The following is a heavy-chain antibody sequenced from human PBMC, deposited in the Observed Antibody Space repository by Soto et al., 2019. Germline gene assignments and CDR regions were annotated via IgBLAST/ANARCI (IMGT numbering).Heavy chain of an antibody. V-gene: IGHV3-30-3*01. CDR1: GFTFSSYA. D-gene: IGHD3-16*01. Sequence: GGSLRLSCAASGFTFSSYAMHWVRQAPGKGLEWVAVISYDGSNKYYADSVKGRFTISRDNAKNSLYLQMNSLRAEDTAVYYCNLRRDAFDIWGQGTMVTVSS. CDR2: ISYDGSNK. J-gene: IGHJ3*02. CDR3: NLRRDAFDI.